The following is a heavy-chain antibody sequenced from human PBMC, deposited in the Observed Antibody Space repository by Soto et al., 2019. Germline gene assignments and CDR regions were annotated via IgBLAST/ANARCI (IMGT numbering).Heavy chain of an antibody. Sequence: QVHLVQSGAEVKKPGASVNVSCQASGSITNHHMHWVRQAPGQGLEWMGIFNPSGLSTTYAQKLQGRVTITSDTSTSTVYMELSSLTSEDTAVYFCAKVTHRGPIAVAGPLGSWGQGTLVIVSS. V-gene: IGHV1-46*01. CDR3: AKVTHRGPIAVAGPLGS. J-gene: IGHJ4*02. CDR1: GSITNHH. D-gene: IGHD6-19*01. CDR2: FNPSGLST.